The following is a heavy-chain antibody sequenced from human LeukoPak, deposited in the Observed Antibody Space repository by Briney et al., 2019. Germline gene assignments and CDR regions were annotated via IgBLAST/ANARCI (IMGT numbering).Heavy chain of an antibody. D-gene: IGHD1-26*01. CDR3: ATDGNFDL. J-gene: IGHJ2*01. CDR2: ISYSGST. Sequence: PSETLSLTCTVSGVSISTYSWSWVRQPPGKGLEWIGYISYSGSTSYNPSLRSRVTISVDTSKNQFSLKLSSVTAADTAVYYCATDGNFDLWGRGTLVTVSS. V-gene: IGHV4-59*01. CDR1: GVSISTYS.